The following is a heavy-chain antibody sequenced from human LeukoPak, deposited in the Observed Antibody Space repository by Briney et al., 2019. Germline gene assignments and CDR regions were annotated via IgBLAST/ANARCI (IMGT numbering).Heavy chain of an antibody. Sequence: GGSLKVSCKASGYTFTSYGISWVRQAPGQGLEWMGWIRDYNGNTNYAQKLQGRVTITTDTFTRTVYMEQRSLRSDDTAVYYCARDSLFDYWGQGTLVAVT. CDR1: GYTFTSYG. CDR3: ARDSLFDY. CDR2: IRDYNGNT. V-gene: IGHV1-18*01. J-gene: IGHJ4*02.